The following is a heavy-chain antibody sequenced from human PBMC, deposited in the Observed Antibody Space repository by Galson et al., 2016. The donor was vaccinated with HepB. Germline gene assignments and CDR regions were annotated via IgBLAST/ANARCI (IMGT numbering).Heavy chain of an antibody. V-gene: IGHV1-69*06. Sequence: SVKVSCKASGGTFSNYVISWVRQAPGQGLEWMGGIIPIFGTANNAQKFQGRVTITADKFTSTAYLELSSLRSEDTAVYYCARQDAYNYPYYFDYWGQGTLVTVS. CDR2: IIPIFGTA. CDR3: ARQDAYNYPYYFDY. J-gene: IGHJ4*02. CDR1: GGTFSNYV. D-gene: IGHD5-24*01.